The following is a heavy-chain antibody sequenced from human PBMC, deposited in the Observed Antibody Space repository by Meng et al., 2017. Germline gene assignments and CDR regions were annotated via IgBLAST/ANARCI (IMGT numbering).Heavy chain of an antibody. V-gene: IGHV4-4*02. CDR1: GGSISSSNW. CDR2: IYHSGST. J-gene: IGHJ4*02. Sequence: VARRESGPGLVNTSGTLSLTCAVSGGSISSSNWWSWVRQPPGKGLEWIGEIYHSGSTNYNPSLKSRVTISVDKSKNQFSLKLSSVTAADTAVYYCARGRYSSGWDRFDYWGQGTLVTVSS. CDR3: ARGRYSSGWDRFDY. D-gene: IGHD6-19*01.